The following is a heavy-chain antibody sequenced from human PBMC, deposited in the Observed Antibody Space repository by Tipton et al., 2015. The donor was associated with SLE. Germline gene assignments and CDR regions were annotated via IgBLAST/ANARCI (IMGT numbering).Heavy chain of an antibody. D-gene: IGHD2-21*01. CDR3: ARDARGGGVLWGWGNADAFDI. Sequence: SLRLSCAASGFTFSSYGMHWVRQAPGKGLEWVAVIWYDGSNKYYADSVKGRFTISRDNSKNTLYLQMNSLRTEDTAVYYCARDARGGGVLWGWGNADAFDIWGQGTMVTVSS. J-gene: IGHJ3*02. CDR2: IWYDGSNK. V-gene: IGHV3-33*08. CDR1: GFTFSSYG.